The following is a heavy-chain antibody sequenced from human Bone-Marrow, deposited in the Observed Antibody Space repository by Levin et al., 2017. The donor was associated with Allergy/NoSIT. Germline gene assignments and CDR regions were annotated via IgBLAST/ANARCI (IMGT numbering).Heavy chain of an antibody. CDR3: AKPPTYVRTNYYFDS. D-gene: IGHD3-16*01. J-gene: IGHJ4*02. CDR2: ISDSGYNT. Sequence: GGSLRLSCVASGFTFSTSAMSWVRQTPGKGLECVSTISDSGYNTFYADSVQGRFTISRDNSKNTLYLQINSLRAEDTAVYFCAKPPTYVRTNYYFDSWGQGALVTVSS. CDR1: GFTFSTSA. V-gene: IGHV3-23*01.